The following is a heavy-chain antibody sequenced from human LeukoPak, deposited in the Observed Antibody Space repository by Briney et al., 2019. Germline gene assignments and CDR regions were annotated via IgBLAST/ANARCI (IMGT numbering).Heavy chain of an antibody. CDR2: IYYSGST. V-gene: IGHV4-59*01. CDR1: GGSISSYY. CDR3: ARARGAFDI. J-gene: IGHJ3*02. Sequence: SETLSLTCTVAGGSISSYYWSWLRQPPGKGLEWIGYIYYSGSTNYNPSLKSRVTISVDTSKNQFSLKLSSVTAADTAVYYCARARGAFDIWGQGTMVTVSS.